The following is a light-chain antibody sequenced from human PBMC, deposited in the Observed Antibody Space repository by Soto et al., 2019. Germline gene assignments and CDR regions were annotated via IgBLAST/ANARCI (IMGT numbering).Light chain of an antibody. Sequence: ESMSTQSPSTLSLSPEERATLSCRASQSVTRYLAWYQQKPGQAPRFLMFDASNRATGVPPRFSGSGSGTDFTLTISSLEPEDFAVYYCQQRDTWPITFGQGTRLEI. CDR1: QSVTRY. J-gene: IGKJ5*01. CDR2: DAS. V-gene: IGKV3-11*01. CDR3: QQRDTWPIT.